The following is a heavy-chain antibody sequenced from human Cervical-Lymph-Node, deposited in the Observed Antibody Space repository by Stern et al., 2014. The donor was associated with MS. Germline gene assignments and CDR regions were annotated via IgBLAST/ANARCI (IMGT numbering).Heavy chain of an antibody. Sequence: VQLVESGGGVVQPGRSLRLSCAASGFAFSDYGMHWVRQAPGKGLEWVAVISFDGRDKYYADSGKGRCTISRDNSQNTLHLQVNSLRTEDTALYYCAKASSGGYDFRLAETWGQGTLVIVSS. J-gene: IGHJ5*02. CDR2: ISFDGRDK. CDR3: AKASSGGYDFRLAET. D-gene: IGHD5-12*01. V-gene: IGHV3-30*18. CDR1: GFAFSDYG.